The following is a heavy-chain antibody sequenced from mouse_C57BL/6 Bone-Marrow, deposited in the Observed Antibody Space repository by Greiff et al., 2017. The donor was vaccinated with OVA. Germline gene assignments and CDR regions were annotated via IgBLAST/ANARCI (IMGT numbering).Heavy chain of an antibody. CDR1: GFSLSTFGMG. Sequence: QVTLKVSGPGILQPSQTLSLTCSFSGFSLSTFGMGVGWIRQPSGKGLEWLAHIWWDDDKYYNPALKSRLTISKDTSKNHVFLKIANVDTADTATYYCARIGTTVVAEYFDVWGTGTTVTVSS. J-gene: IGHJ1*03. CDR2: IWWDDDK. CDR3: ARIGTTVVAEYFDV. V-gene: IGHV8-8*01. D-gene: IGHD1-1*01.